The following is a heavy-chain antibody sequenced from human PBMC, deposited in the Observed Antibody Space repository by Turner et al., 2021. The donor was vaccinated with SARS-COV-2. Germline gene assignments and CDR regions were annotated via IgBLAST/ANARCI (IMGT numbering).Heavy chain of an antibody. D-gene: IGHD3-22*01. J-gene: IGHJ6*02. Sequence: QLQLQESGPGLVKTSEPLSLTCSVPGGSISSSSYYWGWLRQPPGKGREWIGNIYDSGSTYYNPSLKSRVTISVDTSKNQFSLKLSSVTATDTAVYYCARRLVVQGTDDYSYYYGMDVWGQGTTVTVSS. CDR2: IYDSGST. CDR3: ARRLVVQGTDDYSYYYGMDV. V-gene: IGHV4-39*01. CDR1: GGSISSSSYY.